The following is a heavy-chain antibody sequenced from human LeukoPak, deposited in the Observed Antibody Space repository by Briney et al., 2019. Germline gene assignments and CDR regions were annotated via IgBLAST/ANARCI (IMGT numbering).Heavy chain of an antibody. Sequence: SVKVSCKASGGTFSSYAISWVRQAPGQGLEWMGGIIPIFGTANYAQKFQGRVTITADRSTSTAYMELSSLRSEDTAVYYCAKDLAAAGLDNTYFDYWGQGTLVTVSS. J-gene: IGHJ4*02. CDR3: AKDLAAAGLDNTYFDY. V-gene: IGHV1-69*06. D-gene: IGHD6-13*01. CDR2: IIPIFGTA. CDR1: GGTFSSYA.